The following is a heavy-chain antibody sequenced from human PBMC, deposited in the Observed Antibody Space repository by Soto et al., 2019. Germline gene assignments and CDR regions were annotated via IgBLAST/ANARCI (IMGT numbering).Heavy chain of an antibody. CDR2: INHSGST. CDR1: GGSFSGYY. J-gene: IGHJ5*01. D-gene: IGHD3-10*01. Sequence: SETLSLTCAVYGGSFSGYYWSWIRQPPGKGLEWIGEINHSGSTNYNPSLKSRVTISVDTSKNQFSLKLSSVTAADTAVYYYGTASYYNLWFDSWGQGSLVTVSS. CDR3: GTASYYNLWFDS. V-gene: IGHV4-34*01.